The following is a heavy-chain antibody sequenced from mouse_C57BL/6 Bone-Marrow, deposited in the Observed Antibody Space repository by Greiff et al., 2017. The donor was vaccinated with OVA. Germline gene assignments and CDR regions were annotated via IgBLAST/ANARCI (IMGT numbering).Heavy chain of an antibody. CDR1: GFTFSSYG. V-gene: IGHV5-6*01. Sequence: EVKLMESGGDLVKPGGSLKLSCAASGFTFSSYGMSWVRQTPDKRLAWVATISSGGSYTYYPDSVKGRFTISRDNAKNTLYLQMSSLKSEDTAMYYCARVPSITTVVATDYWGQGTTLTVSS. J-gene: IGHJ2*01. D-gene: IGHD1-1*01. CDR2: ISSGGSYT. CDR3: ARVPSITTVVATDY.